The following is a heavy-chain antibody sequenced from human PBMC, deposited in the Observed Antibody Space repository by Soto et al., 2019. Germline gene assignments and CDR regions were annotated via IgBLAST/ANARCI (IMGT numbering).Heavy chain of an antibody. CDR3: ARARAGLWSKKEWTFDP. Sequence: PAETLSLTCASSGGSISSGKNSWSWIRQPPGKGLEWIGYIYHSGSTYYNPSLKSRVTISVDRSKNQFSLKLSSVTAADTAVYYCARARAGLWSKKEWTFDPWGQATLFTVSS. D-gene: IGHD3-10*01. CDR1: GGSISSGKNS. J-gene: IGHJ5*02. V-gene: IGHV4-30-2*01. CDR2: IYHSGST.